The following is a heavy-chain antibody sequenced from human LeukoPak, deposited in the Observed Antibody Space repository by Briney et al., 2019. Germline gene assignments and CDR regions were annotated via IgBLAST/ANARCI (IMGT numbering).Heavy chain of an antibody. CDR2: IYYSGNT. Sequence: SETLSLTCTVSGGSISSYYWSWIRQPPGKGLEWIGYIYYSGNTNYNPSLKSRVTISVDTSKNQFSLKLSSVTAADAAVYYCARVYYSRSYDYWYFDLWGRGTLVTVSS. D-gene: IGHD6-13*01. V-gene: IGHV4-59*01. CDR3: ARVYYSRSYDYWYFDL. CDR1: GGSISSYY. J-gene: IGHJ2*01.